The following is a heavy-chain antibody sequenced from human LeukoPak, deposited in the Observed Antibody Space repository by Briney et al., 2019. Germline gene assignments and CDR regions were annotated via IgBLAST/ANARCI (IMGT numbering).Heavy chain of an antibody. CDR1: GYTFTSYY. CDR2: INPSGGST. J-gene: IGHJ3*02. CDR3: AREFMITFGGVESAFDI. Sequence: ASVKVSCKASGYTFTSYYMHWVRQAPGQGLEWMGIINPSGGSTSYAQKFQGRVTMTRDTSTSTVYMELSSLRSEDTAVYYCAREFMITFGGVESAFDIWGQGTMVTVSS. V-gene: IGHV1-46*01. D-gene: IGHD3-16*01.